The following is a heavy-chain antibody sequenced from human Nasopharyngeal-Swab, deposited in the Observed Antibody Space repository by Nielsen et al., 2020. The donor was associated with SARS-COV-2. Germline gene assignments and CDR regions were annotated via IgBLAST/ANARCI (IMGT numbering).Heavy chain of an antibody. J-gene: IGHJ6*03. CDR1: GYTFTSYD. CDR3: ARGNGYYYMDV. Sequence: ASVKVSCKASGYTFTSYDFNWVRQATGQGLEWMGWMNPNTGNTDYAQKFQGRVTMTRNTSISTAYMELSSLRSEDTAVYYCARGNGYYYMDVWGKGTTVTVSS. CDR2: MNPNTGNT. V-gene: IGHV1-8*01.